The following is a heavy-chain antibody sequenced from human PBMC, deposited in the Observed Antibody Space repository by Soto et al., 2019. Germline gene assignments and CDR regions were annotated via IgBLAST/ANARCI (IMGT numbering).Heavy chain of an antibody. J-gene: IGHJ6*02. CDR1: GGSISSGGYY. V-gene: IGHV4-31*03. D-gene: IGHD3-22*01. CDR3: ARHNYDSSGTAVDV. Sequence: QVQLQESGPGLVKPSQTLSLTCTVSGGSISSGGYYWSWIRQHPGKGLEWIGYIYYSGSTYYNPSLKGRVTRSVDTSKNQFALKLSSVTAADTAVYYCARHNYDSSGTAVDVWGQGTTVTVSS. CDR2: IYYSGST.